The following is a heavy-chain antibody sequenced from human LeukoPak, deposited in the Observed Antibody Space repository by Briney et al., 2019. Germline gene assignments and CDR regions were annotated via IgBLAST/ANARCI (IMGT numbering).Heavy chain of an antibody. D-gene: IGHD2-2*01. J-gene: IGHJ4*02. Sequence: SETLSLTCTVSGGSITSSNYCGGWIRQPPGKGLEWIGSICYSGSTYSSGTTYYNPSLKSRVTISVDTSNNRFSLKLTSVTAADTAVYYCTRHGFGGDCRGSSCYLAYWGQGTLVTVSS. CDR3: TRHGFGGDCRGSSCYLAY. CDR2: ICYSGST. V-gene: IGHV4-39*01. CDR1: GGSITSSNYC.